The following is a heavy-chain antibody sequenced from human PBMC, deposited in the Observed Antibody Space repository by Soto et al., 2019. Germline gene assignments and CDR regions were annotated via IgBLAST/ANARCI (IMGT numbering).Heavy chain of an antibody. CDR2: IYHSGST. D-gene: IGHD2-15*01. V-gene: IGHV4-30-2*01. CDR3: VRLQDIAQYFDY. Sequence: PSETLSLTCAVSGGSISSGGYSWSWIRQPPGKGLEWIGYIYHSGSTYYNPSLKSRVTISVDRSKNQFSLKLSSVTAADTAVYYCVRLQDIAQYFDYWGQGTLVTVSS. CDR1: GGSISSGGYS. J-gene: IGHJ4*02.